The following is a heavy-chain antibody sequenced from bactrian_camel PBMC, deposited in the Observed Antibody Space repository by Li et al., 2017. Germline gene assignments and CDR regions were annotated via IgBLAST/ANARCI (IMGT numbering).Heavy chain of an antibody. V-gene: IGHV3S1*01. CDR1: GYTFSNYW. Sequence: QVQLVESGGGSALAGGSVRLSCAASGYTFSNYWMYWVRQAPGKGREWVASIDSGGSTTYYADSVKGRFTASRDNAQNTVYLQMNSLKPDDTAVYSCARVRGVVAVGFVDYWGQGTQVTVS. J-gene: IGHJ4*01. D-gene: IGHD6*01. CDR3: ARVRGVVAVGFVDY. CDR2: IDSGGSTT.